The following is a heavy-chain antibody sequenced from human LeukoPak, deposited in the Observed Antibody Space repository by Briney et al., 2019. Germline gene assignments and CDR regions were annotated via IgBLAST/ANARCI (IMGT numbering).Heavy chain of an antibody. Sequence: GGPLRLSCAASVFILRNWWIPGLRQARGKAREGVANICASGTETYYVDPFKGRFHISRENPRNLLFVQMNSLRDDDTALYFSGGFGYQAGVELWGQGTPVAVS. CDR3: GGFGYQAGVEL. J-gene: IGHJ4*02. CDR1: VFILRNWW. V-gene: IGHV3-7*01. D-gene: IGHD2-15*01. CDR2: ICASGTET.